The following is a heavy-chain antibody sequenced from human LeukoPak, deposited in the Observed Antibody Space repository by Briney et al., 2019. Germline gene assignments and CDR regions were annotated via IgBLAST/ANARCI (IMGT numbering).Heavy chain of an antibody. CDR2: ISGSGGST. V-gene: IGHV3-23*01. J-gene: IGHJ4*02. Sequence: GGSLRLSCAASGFTFSSYGMSWVRQAPEKGLEWVSAISGSGGSTYYADSVKGRFTISRDNSKNTLYLQMNSLRAEDTAVYYCAKDIVIMVRGFDYWGQGTLVTVSS. D-gene: IGHD3-10*01. CDR3: AKDIVIMVRGFDY. CDR1: GFTFSSYG.